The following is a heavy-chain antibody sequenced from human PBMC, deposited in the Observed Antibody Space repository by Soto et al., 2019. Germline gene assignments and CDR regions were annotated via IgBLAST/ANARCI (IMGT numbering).Heavy chain of an antibody. J-gene: IGHJ4*02. CDR1: GFSFSNYA. CDR2: ISGRDDST. Sequence: EVQLLESGGDLVQPGGSLRLSCVASGFSFSNYAMSWVRQVPGKGLEWVSVISGRDDSTYYADSVKGRFTISRDNSKNTLYLQMNSLRAEDTAIYYCAIDRERDAWYEDYWGQGTLVTVSS. D-gene: IGHD6-13*01. CDR3: AIDRERDAWYEDY. V-gene: IGHV3-23*01.